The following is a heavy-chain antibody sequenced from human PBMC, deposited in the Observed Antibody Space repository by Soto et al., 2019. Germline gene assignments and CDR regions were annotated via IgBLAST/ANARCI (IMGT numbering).Heavy chain of an antibody. V-gene: IGHV4-31*03. D-gene: IGHD6-19*01. J-gene: IGHJ4*02. CDR1: GGSINSGGYY. CDR3: PRESAAVAAKPSYHIDY. Sequence: QVQLQESGPGLVKPSQTLSLTCTVSGGSINSGGYYWSWIRQHPGKGLEWIGYIYYSGTTYYNPSLKRRVPISPDTSMSHYSPKLSSVTAADTAVYYCPRESAAVAAKPSYHIDYWGQGTLVTVSS. CDR2: IYYSGTT.